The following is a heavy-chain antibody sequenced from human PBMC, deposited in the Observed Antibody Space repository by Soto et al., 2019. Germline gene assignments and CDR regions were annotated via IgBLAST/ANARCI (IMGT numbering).Heavy chain of an antibody. V-gene: IGHV4-59*01. J-gene: IGHJ3*02. CDR2: IYYSGST. Sequence: SETLSLTCTVSGGSISSYYWSWIRQPPGKGLEWIGYIYYSGSTNYNPSLKSRVTISVDTSKNQFSLKLSSVTAADTAVYYCAREVYSGYDPLSFDIWGQGTMVTVSS. CDR3: AREVYSGYDPLSFDI. CDR1: GGSISSYY. D-gene: IGHD5-12*01.